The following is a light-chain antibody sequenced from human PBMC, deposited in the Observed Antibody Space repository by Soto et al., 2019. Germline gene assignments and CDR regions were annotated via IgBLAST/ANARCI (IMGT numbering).Light chain of an antibody. Sequence: EIVLTQSPGTLSLSPGERATLSCRASRSVSRSYLAWYQQKPGQAPRLLIYGASSRATGIPDRFSGSGSGTDFTLTISRLEPEDFAVYYCQQYGSTPLTFGGGTKVEIK. CDR2: GAS. CDR1: RSVSRSY. V-gene: IGKV3-20*01. CDR3: QQYGSTPLT. J-gene: IGKJ4*01.